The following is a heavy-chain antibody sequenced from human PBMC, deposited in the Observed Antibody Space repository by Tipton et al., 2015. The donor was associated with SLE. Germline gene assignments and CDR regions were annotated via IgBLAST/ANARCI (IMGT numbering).Heavy chain of an antibody. D-gene: IGHD1-7*01. V-gene: IGHV4-34*01. CDR1: GGAFSGYY. CDR3: ARGSLPGTRNAFDI. J-gene: IGHJ3*02. CDR2: INHSGST. Sequence: TLSLTCAVYGGAFSGYYWSWIRQPPGKGLEWIGEINHSGSTYYNPSLKSRVTISVDTSKNQFSLKLSSVTAADTAVYYCARGSLPGTRNAFDIWGQGTMVTVSS.